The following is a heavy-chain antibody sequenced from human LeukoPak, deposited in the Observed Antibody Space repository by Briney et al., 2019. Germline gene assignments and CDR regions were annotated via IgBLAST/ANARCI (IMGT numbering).Heavy chain of an antibody. CDR2: ISSSGDTV. CDR3: ARSFDV. Sequence: GGSLRLSCTASGFTFSSFQMNWVRQAPGKGLEWDSYISSSGDTVYYADSVKGRFAISRDNAKNSLYLQMNSLRAEDTAVYHCARSFDVWGQGTMVIVSS. V-gene: IGHV3-48*03. CDR1: GFTFSSFQ. J-gene: IGHJ3*01.